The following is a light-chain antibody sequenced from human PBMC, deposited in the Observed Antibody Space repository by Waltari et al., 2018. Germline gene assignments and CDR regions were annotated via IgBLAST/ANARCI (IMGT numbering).Light chain of an antibody. V-gene: IGKV3-15*01. Sequence: ILLTQSPATLSVSPGERATLSCRASQNIDTRLAWYQHKPGQAPRLLIYGASTRAADIPARFSGSGFGTDFSLTINSLQSEDFAVYYCQHYLQWPPAITFGPGTRLDFK. J-gene: IGKJ5*01. CDR2: GAS. CDR1: QNIDTR. CDR3: QHYLQWPPAIT.